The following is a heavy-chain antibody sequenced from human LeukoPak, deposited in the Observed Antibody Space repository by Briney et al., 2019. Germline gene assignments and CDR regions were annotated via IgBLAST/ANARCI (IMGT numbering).Heavy chain of an antibody. V-gene: IGHV5-51*01. CDR2: IYPGDSDT. CDR3: VRHSDTWYSSGWYHLDQ. J-gene: IGHJ4*02. CDR1: GYSFTNYW. D-gene: IGHD6-19*01. Sequence: GESLKISCKGSGYSFTNYWIGWVRQKPGKGLEWMGIIYPGDSDTRYSPSFEGQVIISTDNSINTAYLQWRSLKASDTAMYYCVRHSDTWYSSGWYHLDQWGQGSLVTVSS.